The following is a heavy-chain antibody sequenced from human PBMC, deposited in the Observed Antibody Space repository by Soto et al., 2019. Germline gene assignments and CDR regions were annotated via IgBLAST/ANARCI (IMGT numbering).Heavy chain of an antibody. J-gene: IGHJ4*02. CDR2: IIPIFGTT. V-gene: IGHV1-69*13. Sequence: ASVKVSCKASGGTFSSYPLSWVRQAPGQGLEWMGGIIPIFGTTKYAQKFQGRVTIIADESTTTAYMELSSLRSEDTAVYYCAMIDYSSGSDYWGQGTLVTVSS. D-gene: IGHD6-19*01. CDR3: AMIDYSSGSDY. CDR1: GGTFSSYP.